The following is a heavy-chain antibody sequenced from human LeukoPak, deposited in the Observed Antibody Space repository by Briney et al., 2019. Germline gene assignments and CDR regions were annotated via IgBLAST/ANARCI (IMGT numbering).Heavy chain of an antibody. Sequence: SETLSLTCTVSGGSISSSSYYWGWIRQPPGKGLEWIGSIYYSGSTYYNPSLKSRVTISVDTSKNQFSLQLSSVTAADTAVYYCARQADLLRHFDSLLSGTDFDYWGQGTLVTVSS. J-gene: IGHJ4*02. D-gene: IGHD3-9*01. V-gene: IGHV4-39*07. CDR2: IYYSGST. CDR1: GGSISSSSYY. CDR3: ARQADLLRHFDSLLSGTDFDY.